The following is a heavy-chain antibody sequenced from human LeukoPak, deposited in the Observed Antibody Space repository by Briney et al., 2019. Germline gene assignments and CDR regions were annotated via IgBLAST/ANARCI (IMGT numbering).Heavy chain of an antibody. J-gene: IGHJ4*02. D-gene: IGHD3-3*01. CDR1: GGSISSYY. V-gene: IGHV4-39*07. Sequence: SETLSLACTVSGGSISSYYWGWIRQPPGKGLEWIGSIYYSGSTYYNPSLKSRVTISVDTSKNQFSLKLSSVTAADTAVYYCASITIFGVVISTFDYWGQGTLVTVSS. CDR2: IYYSGST. CDR3: ASITIFGVVISTFDY.